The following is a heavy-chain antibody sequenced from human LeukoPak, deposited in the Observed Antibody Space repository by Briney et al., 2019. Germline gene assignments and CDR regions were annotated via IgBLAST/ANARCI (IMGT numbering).Heavy chain of an antibody. CDR1: GGSISSSSYY. CDR2: IYYSGST. V-gene: IGHV4-39*07. Sequence: SETLSLTCTVSGGSISSSSYYWGWIRQPPGKGLEWIGSIYYSGSTNYNPSLKSRVTLSLDTSKNQFSLKLSSVTAADTAVYYCARNIAVTGTYSYSDYWGQGTLVTVSS. CDR3: ARNIAVTGTYSYSDY. D-gene: IGHD6-19*01. J-gene: IGHJ4*02.